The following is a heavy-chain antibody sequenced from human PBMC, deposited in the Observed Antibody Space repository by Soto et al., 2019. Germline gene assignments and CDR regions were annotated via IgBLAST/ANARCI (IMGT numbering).Heavy chain of an antibody. J-gene: IGHJ4*02. CDR3: ARGRYGDY. Sequence: QVHLVQSGAEVNNPGASVKVSCKGSGYDFTTYGITWVRQAPGQGLEWMAWISAHNGNTNYAPNLQGRVTVTRDTSTSTAYIELRSLRSDDTAVYYCARGRYGDYWGQGALVTVSS. D-gene: IGHD1-1*01. V-gene: IGHV1-18*01. CDR1: GYDFTTYG. CDR2: ISAHNGNT.